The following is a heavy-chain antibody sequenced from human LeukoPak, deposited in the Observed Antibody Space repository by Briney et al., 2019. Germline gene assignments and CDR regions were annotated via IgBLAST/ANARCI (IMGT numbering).Heavy chain of an antibody. CDR1: GITFRSYW. CDR2: INGDGSST. V-gene: IGHV3-74*01. D-gene: IGHD4-17*01. CDR3: ATLYGRDY. Sequence: PGGSLRLSCAASGITFRSYWMHWVRQAPGKGLVWVSRINGDGSSTSYADSVRGRFTISRDNAKSSVYLQMNSLTAEDTAIYYCATLYGRDYWGQGTPVTVSS. J-gene: IGHJ4*02.